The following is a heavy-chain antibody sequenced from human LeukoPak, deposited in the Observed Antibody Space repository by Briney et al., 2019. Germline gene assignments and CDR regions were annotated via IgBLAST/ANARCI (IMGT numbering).Heavy chain of an antibody. J-gene: IGHJ6*02. D-gene: IGHD6-25*01. V-gene: IGHV4-34*01. CDR3: ASQQRDYYYYYGMDV. CDR2: INHSGST. CDR1: GGSFSGYY. Sequence: SETLSLTCAVYGGSFSGYYWSWIRQPPGKGLEWIGEINHSGSTNYNPSLKSRVTISVDTSKNQFSLKLSSVTAAVTAVYYCASQQRDYYYYYGMDVWGQGTTVTVSS.